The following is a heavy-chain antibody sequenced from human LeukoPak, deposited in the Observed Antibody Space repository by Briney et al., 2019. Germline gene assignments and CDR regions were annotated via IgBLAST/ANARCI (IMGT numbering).Heavy chain of an antibody. J-gene: IGHJ5*01. CDR1: GFTFSSSD. V-gene: IGHV3-13*01. D-gene: IGHD6-6*01. Sequence: HAGGSLRLSCAASGFTFSSSDTHWVRQATGKGLEWVSAIGPAGDTYYPGSVKGRFTISRENARNSLYLQLNSLRAGDTAVYYCARAIPARRGENWFDSWGQGTLVTVSS. CDR3: ARAIPARRGENWFDS. CDR2: IGPAGDT.